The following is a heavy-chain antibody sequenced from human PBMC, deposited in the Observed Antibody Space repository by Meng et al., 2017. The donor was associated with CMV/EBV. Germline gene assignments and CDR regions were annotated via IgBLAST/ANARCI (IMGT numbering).Heavy chain of an antibody. CDR1: GGTNSSGDYY. CDR2: IYYSGST. CDR3: AREGDNPFDY. V-gene: IGHV4-30-4*08. J-gene: IGHJ4*02. Sequence: QSHLQESGQGLLTPSQPLSLTCTVSGGTNSSGDYYWRWLRQPAGKGLEWIGYIYYSGSTYYNPSLKSRVTISVDTSKNQFSLKLSSVTAADTAVYYCAREGDNPFDYWGQGTLVTVSS. D-gene: IGHD2-21*02.